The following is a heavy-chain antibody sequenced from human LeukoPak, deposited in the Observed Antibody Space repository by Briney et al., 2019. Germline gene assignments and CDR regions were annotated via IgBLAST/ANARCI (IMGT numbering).Heavy chain of an antibody. J-gene: IGHJ3*02. Sequence: SETLSLTCTVSGGSISSYYWSWIRQHPGKGLEWIGYIYYSGSTYYNPSLKSRVTISVDTSKNQFSLKLSSVTAADTAVYYCASRLVTAIRPGAFDIWAKGQWSPSLQ. CDR2: IYYSGST. CDR1: GGSISSYY. V-gene: IGHV4-59*06. D-gene: IGHD2-21*02. CDR3: ASRLVTAIRPGAFDI.